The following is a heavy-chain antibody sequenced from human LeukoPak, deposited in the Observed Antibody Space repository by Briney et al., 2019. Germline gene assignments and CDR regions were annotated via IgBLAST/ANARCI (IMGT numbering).Heavy chain of an antibody. D-gene: IGHD2-15*01. CDR1: GFTFSPYW. Sequence: GGSLRLSCAASGFTFSPYWMHWVRQAPGKGLVWVARINSDESTTGYADSVKGRFTISRDNAKNTLYLQMNRLRVEDTAVYYCARDYCSGGSCYYYWGQGTLVTVSS. CDR3: ARDYCSGGSCYYY. CDR2: INSDESTT. V-gene: IGHV3-74*01. J-gene: IGHJ4*02.